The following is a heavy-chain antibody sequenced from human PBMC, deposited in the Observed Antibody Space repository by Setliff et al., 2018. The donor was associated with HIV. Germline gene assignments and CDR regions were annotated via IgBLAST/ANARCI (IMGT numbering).Heavy chain of an antibody. V-gene: IGHV1-2*02. D-gene: IGHD3-10*01. CDR2: INPKSGGT. CDR3: ARDGRLLWFGEFSN. Sequence: ASVKVSCKVSGYSFTGYYMHWVRQAPGQGPEWMGRINPKSGGTNYAQKFQGRVIMTRDTSISTAYMELSRLRSDDTAMYYCARDGRLLWFGEFSNWGQGTLVTVSS. J-gene: IGHJ4*02. CDR1: GYSFTGYY.